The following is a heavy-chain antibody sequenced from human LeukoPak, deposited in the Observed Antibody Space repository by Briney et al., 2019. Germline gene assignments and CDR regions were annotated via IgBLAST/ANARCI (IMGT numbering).Heavy chain of an antibody. CDR1: GGSISSYY. J-gene: IGHJ6*03. V-gene: IGHV4-4*07. CDR3: ARDGIVVVPAAMRGYYYYMDV. D-gene: IGHD2-2*01. Sequence: KPSETLSLTCTVSGGSISSYYWSWIRQPAGKGLEWIGRIYTSGSTNYNPSLKSRVTISVDKSKNQFSLKLSSVTAADTAVYYCARDGIVVVPAAMRGYYYYMDVWGKGTTVTVSS. CDR2: IYTSGST.